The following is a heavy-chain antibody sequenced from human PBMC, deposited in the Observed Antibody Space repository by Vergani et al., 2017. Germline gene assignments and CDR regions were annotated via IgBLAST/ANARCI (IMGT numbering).Heavy chain of an antibody. CDR1: GGSSSGYY. J-gene: IGHJ4*02. D-gene: IGHD3-16*02. Sequence: QVQLQQWGAGLLKPSETLSLTCAVYGGSSSGYYWSWIRQPPGKGLEWIGEINHSGSTNYNPSLKSRVTISVDTSKNQFSLKLSSVTAADTAVYYCATLXDYVWGSYRSPNPNWGQGTLVTVSS. CDR3: ATLXDYVWGSYRSPNPN. CDR2: INHSGST. V-gene: IGHV4-34*01.